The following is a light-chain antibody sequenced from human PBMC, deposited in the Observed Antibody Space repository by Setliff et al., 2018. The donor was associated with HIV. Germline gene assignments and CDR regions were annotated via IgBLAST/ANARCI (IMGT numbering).Light chain of an antibody. CDR1: RNDVGRYDL. V-gene: IGLV2-23*01. Sequence: QSALTQPASVSGSPGQSITISCSGTRNDVGRYDLVSWYQQHPGKAPKLMIYLASRRPSGVSNRFSASKSGNMASLTISGLQAEDEADYYCCSNTGSNTYVFGTGTKVTVL. J-gene: IGLJ1*01. CDR2: LAS. CDR3: CSNTGSNTYV.